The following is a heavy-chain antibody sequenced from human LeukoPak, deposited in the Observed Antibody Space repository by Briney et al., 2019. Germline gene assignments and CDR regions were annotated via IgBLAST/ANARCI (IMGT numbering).Heavy chain of an antibody. D-gene: IGHD3-10*01. J-gene: IGHJ4*02. CDR1: GFTFSSSW. V-gene: IGHV3-7*01. CDR2: INQAGSQI. Sequence: GGSLRLSFAASGFTFSSSWMSWVRPAPGRRLEWVASINQAGSQIHYVDSVKGRFTISRDNAKNSLYLEMSSLRAEDTAKYYCARLFGEVTIYDYWGQGTLVTVSS. CDR3: ARLFGEVTIYDY.